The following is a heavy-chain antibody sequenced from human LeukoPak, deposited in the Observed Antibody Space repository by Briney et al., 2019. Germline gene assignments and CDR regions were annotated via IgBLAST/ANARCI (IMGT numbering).Heavy chain of an antibody. CDR1: GGSFSGYY. V-gene: IGHV4-34*09. J-gene: IGHJ1*01. CDR2: IYYSGST. Sequence: SETLSLTCAVYGGSFSGYYWSWIRQPPGKGLEWIGYIYYSGSTYYNPSLKSRVTISVDTSKNQFSLKLSSVTAADTAVYYCARARAGVAAVAGTEYFQHWGQGTLVIVSS. D-gene: IGHD6-19*01. CDR3: ARARAGVAAVAGTEYFQH.